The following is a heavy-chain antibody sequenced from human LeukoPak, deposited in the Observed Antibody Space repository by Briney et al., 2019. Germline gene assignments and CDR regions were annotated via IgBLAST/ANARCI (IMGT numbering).Heavy chain of an antibody. Sequence: PGGSLRLSCAASGFTFSSYSMNWVRQAPGKGLEWVSSISSTSSYIYYADSVKGRFTISRDNAKNSLYLQMNSLRAEDTAVYYCARTPTYYYGSGSYLPWYFDLWGRGTLVTVSS. CDR2: ISSTSSYI. D-gene: IGHD3-10*01. CDR1: GFTFSSYS. J-gene: IGHJ2*01. V-gene: IGHV3-21*01. CDR3: ARTPTYYYGSGSYLPWYFDL.